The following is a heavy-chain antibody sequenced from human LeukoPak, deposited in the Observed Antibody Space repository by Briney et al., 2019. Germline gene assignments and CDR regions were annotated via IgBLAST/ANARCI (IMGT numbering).Heavy chain of an antibody. J-gene: IGHJ4*02. CDR1: GFTFSSYW. CDR3: ARGDDFWSGTFDY. CDR2: IKQDGSEK. V-gene: IGHV3-7*01. D-gene: IGHD3-3*01. Sequence: GRSLRLSCAASGFTFSSYWMSWVRQAPGKGLEWVANIKQDGSEKYYVDSVKGRFTISRDNAKNSLYLQMNSLRAEDTAVYYCARGDDFWSGTFDYWGQGTLVTVSS.